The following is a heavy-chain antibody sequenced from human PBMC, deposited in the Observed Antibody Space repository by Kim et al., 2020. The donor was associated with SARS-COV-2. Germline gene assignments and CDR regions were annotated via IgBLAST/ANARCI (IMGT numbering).Heavy chain of an antibody. J-gene: IGHJ4*02. CDR2: IIPIFGTA. CDR3: ARSRWNRHLFDY. CDR1: GGTFSSYA. V-gene: IGHV1-69*13. Sequence: SVKVSCKASGGTFSSYAISWVRQAPGQGLEWMGGIIPIFGTANYAQKFQGRVTITADESTSTAYMELSSLRSEDTAVYYCARSRWNRHLFDYWGQGTLVTVSS. D-gene: IGHD1-1*01.